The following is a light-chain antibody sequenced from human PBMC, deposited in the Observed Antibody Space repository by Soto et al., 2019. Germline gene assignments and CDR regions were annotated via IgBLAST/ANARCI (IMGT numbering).Light chain of an antibody. CDR1: QSVSSN. J-gene: IGKJ1*01. CDR2: GAS. Sequence: EIVMTQSPATLSLSPGERATLSCRASQSVSSNLAWYQQKPGQAPRLLIYGASTRATGIPARFSGSGSGTDFTLTITSLQPEDFATYSCQQSYNSPQTFGQGTKVDIK. V-gene: IGKV3-15*01. CDR3: QQSYNSPQT.